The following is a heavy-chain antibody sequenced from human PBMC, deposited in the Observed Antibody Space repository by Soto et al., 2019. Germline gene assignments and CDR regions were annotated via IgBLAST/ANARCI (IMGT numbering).Heavy chain of an antibody. CDR3: ARLKAAAADY. CDR1: GFTFSDYY. V-gene: IGHV3-11*06. CDR2: ISSSSSYT. Sequence: XVSLRLSCAASGFTFSDYYMSWIRQAPGKGLEWVSYISSSSSYTNYADSVKGRFTISRDNAKNSLYLQMNSLRAEDTAVYYCARLKAAAADYWGQGTLVTVSS. J-gene: IGHJ4*02. D-gene: IGHD6-13*01.